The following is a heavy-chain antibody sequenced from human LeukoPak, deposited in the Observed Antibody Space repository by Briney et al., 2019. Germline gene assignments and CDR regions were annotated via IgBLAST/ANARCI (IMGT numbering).Heavy chain of an antibody. CDR3: ARGAPPSWWRTYYFDY. CDR1: GYTFTSYG. J-gene: IGHJ4*02. D-gene: IGHD2-8*02. Sequence: ASVKVSCKASGYTFTSYGISWVRQAPGQGLEWMGWMNPNSGNTGYAQKFQGRVTMTRNTSISTAYMELSSLRSEDTAVYYCARGAPPSWWRTYYFDYWGQGTLVTVSS. V-gene: IGHV1-8*02. CDR2: MNPNSGNT.